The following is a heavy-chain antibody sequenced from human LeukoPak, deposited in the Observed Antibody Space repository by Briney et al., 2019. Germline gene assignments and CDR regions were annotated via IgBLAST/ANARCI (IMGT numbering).Heavy chain of an antibody. CDR2: TNPNSGGT. D-gene: IGHD3-3*01. CDR3: ARDDFWSGYFSPFDY. Sequence: ASVKVSCKTSGYTFTGYYMHWVRQAPGQGLEWMGWTNPNSGGTNYAQKFQGRVTMTRDTSISTAYMELSRLRSDDTAVYYCARDDFWSGYFSPFDYWGQGTLVTVSS. CDR1: GYTFTGYY. V-gene: IGHV1-2*02. J-gene: IGHJ4*02.